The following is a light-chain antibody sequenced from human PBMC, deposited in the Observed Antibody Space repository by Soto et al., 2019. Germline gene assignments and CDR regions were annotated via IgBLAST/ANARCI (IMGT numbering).Light chain of an antibody. Sequence: EIVLTQSPGTLSLSPGERATLSCRASQSVSSSYSAWYQQKPGQAPRLLIYGASTRAIGIPDRFSGSGSGTDFTLTISRLEPEDSAVYYCQQYGSSPTWTFGQGTKVDIK. J-gene: IGKJ1*01. V-gene: IGKV3-20*01. CDR3: QQYGSSPTWT. CDR1: QSVSSSY. CDR2: GAS.